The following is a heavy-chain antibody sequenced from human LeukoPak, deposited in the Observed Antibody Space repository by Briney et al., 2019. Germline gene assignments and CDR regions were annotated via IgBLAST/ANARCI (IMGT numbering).Heavy chain of an antibody. CDR1: GFAFSNYG. D-gene: IGHD7-27*01. CDR2: ITGSGSTT. Sequence: GGALRLSCAASGFAFSNYGMNWVRQAPGKGLEWVSGITGSGSTTYYADSVKGRFTISRDNSKNTLYLQMNSPRAEDTAAYYCAKDGNWARFENWGQGTLVTVSS. V-gene: IGHV3-23*01. CDR3: AKDGNWARFEN. J-gene: IGHJ4*02.